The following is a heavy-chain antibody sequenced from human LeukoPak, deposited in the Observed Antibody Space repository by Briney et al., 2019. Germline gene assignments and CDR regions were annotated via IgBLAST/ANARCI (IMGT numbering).Heavy chain of an antibody. D-gene: IGHD5-12*01. V-gene: IGHV3-7*01. CDR3: ARGFRGYSGYDYDY. Sequence: PGGSLRLSCAASGFTFSSYWMSWVRQAPGKGLERVANIKQDGSEKYYVDSVKGRFTISRDNAKNSLYLQMNSLRAEDTAVYYCARGFRGYSGYDYDYWGQGTLVTVSS. J-gene: IGHJ4*02. CDR1: GFTFSSYW. CDR2: IKQDGSEK.